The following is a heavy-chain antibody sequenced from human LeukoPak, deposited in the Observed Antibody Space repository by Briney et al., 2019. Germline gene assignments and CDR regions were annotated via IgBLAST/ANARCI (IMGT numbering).Heavy chain of an antibody. CDR1: GFTSSSYT. CDR2: ISSSNTYI. D-gene: IGHD2/OR15-2a*01. V-gene: IGHV3-21*06. CDR3: ARGFSSQSPFDY. Sequence: GGSLRLSCAASGFTSSSYTMNWVRQAPGKGLEWVSSISSSNTYIYYADSVRGRFTISRDNAKNSLYLQMNSLRAEDTAVFYCARGFSSQSPFDYWGQGTLVTVSS. J-gene: IGHJ4*02.